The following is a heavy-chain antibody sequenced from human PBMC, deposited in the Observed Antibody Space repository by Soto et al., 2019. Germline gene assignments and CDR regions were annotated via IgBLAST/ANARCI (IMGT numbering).Heavy chain of an antibody. CDR1: GGTFSSYA. V-gene: IGHV1-69*13. D-gene: IGHD5-18*01. CDR3: TATAMVSYYYYGMDV. J-gene: IGHJ6*02. Sequence: ASVKVSCKSSGGTFSSYAISWVRQAPGQGLEWMGGIIPIFGTANYAQKFQGRVTITADESTSTAYMELSSLRSEDTAVYYCTATAMVSYYYYGMDVWGQGTTVTVSS. CDR2: IIPIFGTA.